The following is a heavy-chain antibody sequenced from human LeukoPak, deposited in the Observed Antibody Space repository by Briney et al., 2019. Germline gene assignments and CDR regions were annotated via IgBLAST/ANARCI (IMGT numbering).Heavy chain of an antibody. V-gene: IGHV1-2*02. CDR2: INPNSGGT. CDR1: GYTFTSQY. D-gene: IGHD1-26*01. J-gene: IGHJ4*02. Sequence: ASVKVSCKASGYTFTSQYMHWVRLAPGQGLEWMGWINPNSGGTNYAQKFQGRVTMTRDTSISTAYMELSRLRSDDTAVYYCARESIVGATTLDYWGQGTLVTVSS. CDR3: ARESIVGATTLDY.